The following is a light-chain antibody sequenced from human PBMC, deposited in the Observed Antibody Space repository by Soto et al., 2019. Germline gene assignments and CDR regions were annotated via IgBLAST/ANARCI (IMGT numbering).Light chain of an antibody. J-gene: IGKJ1*01. CDR1: QSVSSN. V-gene: IGKV3-15*01. Sequence: EIVMRQSPATLSVSPGERATLSCRASQSVSSNLAWYQQKPGQAPRLLIYGASTRATAIPARFSGSGSGTEFTLTISSLRSDDFATYYCQHYNSYSEAFGQGTKVDIK. CDR2: GAS. CDR3: QHYNSYSEA.